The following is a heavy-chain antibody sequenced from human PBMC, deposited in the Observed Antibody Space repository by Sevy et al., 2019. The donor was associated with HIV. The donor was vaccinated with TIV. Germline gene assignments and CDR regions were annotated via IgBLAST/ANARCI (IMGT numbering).Heavy chain of an antibody. CDR3: ANAYSGSYSHSYLYALDV. CDR1: GFSFSYYG. CDR2: ISHDGINE. V-gene: IGHV3-30*18. D-gene: IGHD1-26*01. J-gene: IGHJ6*02. Sequence: GSLRFSCIGSGFSFSYYGIHWVRQSPGKGLDWVALISHDGINEYYADSVKGRFTISRDNSKNTVYLEMNSLRNEDTAIYFCANAYSGSYSHSYLYALDVWGQGTTVTVSS.